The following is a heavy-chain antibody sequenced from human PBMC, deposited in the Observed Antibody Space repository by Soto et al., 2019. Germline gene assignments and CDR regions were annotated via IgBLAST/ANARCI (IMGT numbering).Heavy chain of an antibody. CDR3: AKHPNSSWSKDNWFDP. D-gene: IGHD6-13*01. Sequence: PGGSLRLSCAASGFTFSSYAMSWVRQAPGKGLEWVSAISGSGGSTYYADSVKGRFTISRDNSKNTLYLQMNSLRAEDTAVYYCAKHPNSSWSKDNWFDPWGQGTLVTVSS. J-gene: IGHJ5*02. CDR2: ISGSGGST. CDR1: GFTFSSYA. V-gene: IGHV3-23*01.